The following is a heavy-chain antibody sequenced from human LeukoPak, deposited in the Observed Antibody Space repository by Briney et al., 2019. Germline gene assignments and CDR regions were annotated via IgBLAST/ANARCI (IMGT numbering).Heavy chain of an antibody. Sequence: PGGSLRLSCAASGFTFSSYEMNWVRQAPGKGLEWVSYISSSGSTIYYADSVKGRFTISRDNAKNSLYLQMNSLRAEDTAVYYCAREYSSSWYYYYGMDVWGQGTTVTVSS. CDR1: GFTFSSYE. V-gene: IGHV3-48*03. J-gene: IGHJ6*02. CDR2: ISSSGSTI. CDR3: AREYSSSWYYYYGMDV. D-gene: IGHD6-13*01.